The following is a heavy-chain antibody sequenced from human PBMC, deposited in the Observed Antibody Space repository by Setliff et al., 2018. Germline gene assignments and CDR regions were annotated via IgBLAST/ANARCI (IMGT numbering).Heavy chain of an antibody. CDR2: ISHGGGT. V-gene: IGHV4-34*01. CDR3: ATGDVYDSSAFFSDWFDP. CDR1: GGSFSAYY. J-gene: IGHJ5*02. Sequence: SETLYLTCTVSGGSFSAYYWSWIRQTPGKGLEWIGEISHGGGTNYNPSLKSRVTISIDTSKNLFSLKLTSVTAADTAVYYCATGDVYDSSAFFSDWFDPWGQGTLVTVSS. D-gene: IGHD3-22*01.